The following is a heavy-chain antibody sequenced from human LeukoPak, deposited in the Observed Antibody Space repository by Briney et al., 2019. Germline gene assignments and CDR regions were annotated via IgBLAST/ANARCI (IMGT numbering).Heavy chain of an antibody. CDR3: AKAPVTTCRGAYCYPFDY. Sequence: PGGSLRLSCAASGFTFDDHAMHWVRQAPGKGLEWVSLISWDGGSTYYADSVKGRFTISRDSSKNTLFLQMNRLRPEDAAVYYCAKAPVTTCRGAYCYPFDYWGQGTLVTVSS. CDR1: GFTFDDHA. V-gene: IGHV3-43D*03. J-gene: IGHJ4*02. CDR2: ISWDGGST. D-gene: IGHD2-21*01.